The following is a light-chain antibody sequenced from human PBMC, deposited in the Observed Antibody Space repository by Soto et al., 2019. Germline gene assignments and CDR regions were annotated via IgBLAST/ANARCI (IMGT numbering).Light chain of an antibody. Sequence: QPVLTQSPSASVSLGASVKVTCTLSSGHSRYAIAWHQQQPEKGPRYLMKLNSDGSHSKGDGIPDRFSGSSSGAERYLTISNLQSEDEADYYCQTWGTGIQVFGTGTKLTVL. CDR3: QTWGTGIQV. V-gene: IGLV4-69*01. CDR2: LNSDGSH. J-gene: IGLJ1*01. CDR1: SGHSRYA.